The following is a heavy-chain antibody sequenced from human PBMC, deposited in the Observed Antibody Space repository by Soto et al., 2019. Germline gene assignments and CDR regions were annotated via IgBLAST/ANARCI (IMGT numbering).Heavy chain of an antibody. Sequence: ASVKVSCKASGYTFTKFHIHWVRQATGQGLEWMGWMNPNSGNTGYAQKFQGRVTMTRNTSISTAYMELSSLRSEDTAVYYCARGRPSWGLAYWGQGTLVTVSS. CDR1: GYTFTKFH. CDR2: MNPNSGNT. D-gene: IGHD2-2*01. V-gene: IGHV1-8*01. J-gene: IGHJ4*02. CDR3: ARGRPSWGLAY.